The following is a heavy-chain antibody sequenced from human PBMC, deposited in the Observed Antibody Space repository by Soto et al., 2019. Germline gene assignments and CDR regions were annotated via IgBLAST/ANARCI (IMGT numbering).Heavy chain of an antibody. CDR3: ASYPSGCRGGSCYPHYYCYYYMDV. J-gene: IGHJ6*03. CDR1: GFTFSSYS. D-gene: IGHD2-15*01. CDR2: ISSSSSYI. V-gene: IGHV3-21*01. Sequence: EVQLVESGGGLVKPGGSLRLSCAASGFTFSSYSMNWVRHAPWKGLEWVSSISSSSSYIYYADSVKGRFTISRDNAKNSLYQQLNRLREEDAAVYYGASYPSGCRGGSCYPHYYCYYYMDVWGKGTTVTVSS.